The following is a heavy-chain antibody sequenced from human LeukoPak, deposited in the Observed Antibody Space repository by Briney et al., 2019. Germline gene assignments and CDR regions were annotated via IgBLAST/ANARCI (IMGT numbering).Heavy chain of an antibody. D-gene: IGHD3-3*01. V-gene: IGHV4-31*03. CDR3: ARVRSGYSNNWFDP. CDR2: IYYSGST. Sequence: PSETLSLTCTVSGGSISSGGYYWSWIRQHPGKGLEWIGYIYYSGSTYYNPSLKSRVSISVDTSKNQFSLKLSSVTAADTAVYYCARVRSGYSNNWFDPWGQGTLVTVSS. CDR1: GGSISSGGYY. J-gene: IGHJ5*02.